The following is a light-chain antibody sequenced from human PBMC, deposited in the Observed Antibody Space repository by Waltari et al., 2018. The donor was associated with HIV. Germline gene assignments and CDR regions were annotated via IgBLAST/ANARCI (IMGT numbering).Light chain of an antibody. CDR2: EVS. Sequence: QSALTQPASVSGSPGQSITISCTGTSSDVGGYNLVSWYQQHPGKAPKLMIYEVSKRPSGVSTRFSGSKSGNTASLTSSGLQAEDVADYYCCAYAGSTTYVIFGGGTKLTVL. CDR1: SSDVGGYNL. CDR3: CAYAGSTTYVI. V-gene: IGLV2-23*02. J-gene: IGLJ2*01.